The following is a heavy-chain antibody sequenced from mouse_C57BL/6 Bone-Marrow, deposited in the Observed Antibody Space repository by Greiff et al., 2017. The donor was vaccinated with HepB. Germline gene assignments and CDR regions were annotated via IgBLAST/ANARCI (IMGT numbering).Heavy chain of an antibody. CDR1: GFNIKDDY. D-gene: IGHD2-4*01. Sequence: EVQLQQSGAELVRPGASVKLSCTASGFNIKDDYMHWVKQRPEQGLEWIGWIDPENGDTEYASKFQGKATITADTSSNTAYLQLSSLTSEDTAVSYCTTLYYDYDGYYAMDYWGQGTSVTVSS. CDR2: IDPENGDT. V-gene: IGHV14-4*01. CDR3: TTLYYDYDGYYAMDY. J-gene: IGHJ4*01.